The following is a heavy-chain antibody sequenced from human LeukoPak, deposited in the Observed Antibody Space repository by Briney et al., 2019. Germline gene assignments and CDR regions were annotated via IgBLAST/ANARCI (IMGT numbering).Heavy chain of an antibody. V-gene: IGHV4-39*01. J-gene: IGHJ3*01. CDR1: GGSISRSSYY. D-gene: IGHD3-16*02. CDR3: ARHRWGSYRFDY. Sequence: SETLSLTCTVSGGSISRSSYYWGWIRQPPGKGLEWIASIYYSGSTYYNPSLKSRVTISVDTSKNQFSLKVSSLTAADTAVYYCARHRWGSYRFDYWGPGTMVTVSS. CDR2: IYYSGST.